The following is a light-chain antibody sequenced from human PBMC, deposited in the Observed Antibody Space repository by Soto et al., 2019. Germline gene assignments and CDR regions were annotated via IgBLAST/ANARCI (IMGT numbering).Light chain of an antibody. CDR3: QQYGSSPSIVSCT. CDR2: GAS. Sequence: EIVLTQSPGTLSLSPGERATLSCRASQSVSSSYLAWYQQKPGQAPRLLIYGASSSATGIPDRFSGSGSGTDFTLAISRLDPQDFAVYYCQQYGSSPSIVSCTFGQVTKLAIK. V-gene: IGKV3-20*01. CDR1: QSVSSSY. J-gene: IGKJ2*02.